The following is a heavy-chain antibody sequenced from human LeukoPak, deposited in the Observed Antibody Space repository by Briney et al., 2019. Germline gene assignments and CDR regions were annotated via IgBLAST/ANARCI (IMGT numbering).Heavy chain of an antibody. J-gene: IGHJ4*02. Sequence: GGSLRLSCAASGFTFSSFSMNCVRQAPGKGLNWVSSITNSSTYMYYAVSVQGRFTISRDNAKNSLYLQMNNLRAEDTAVYYCVGGYYRGNFDYWGQGTLVTVSS. D-gene: IGHD4-23*01. V-gene: IGHV3-21*01. CDR2: ITNSSTYM. CDR1: GFTFSSFS. CDR3: VGGYYRGNFDY.